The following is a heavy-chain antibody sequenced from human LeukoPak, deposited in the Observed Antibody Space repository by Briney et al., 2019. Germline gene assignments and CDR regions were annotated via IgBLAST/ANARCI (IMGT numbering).Heavy chain of an antibody. D-gene: IGHD6-13*01. J-gene: IGHJ6*02. CDR2: INPSGGST. CDR3: ASEIIAAAGTPDYYYGMDV. V-gene: IGHV1-46*01. CDR1: GYTFTSYY. Sequence: ASVKVSCKASGYTFTSYYMHWVRQAPGQGLEWMGIINPSGGSTSYAQKFQGRVTMTRDTSTSTVYMELSSLRSEDTAVYYCASEIIAAAGTPDYYYGMDVWGQGTTVTVSS.